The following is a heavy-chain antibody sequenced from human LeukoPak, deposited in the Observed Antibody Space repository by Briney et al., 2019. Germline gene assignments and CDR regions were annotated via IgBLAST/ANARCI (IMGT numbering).Heavy chain of an antibody. CDR1: GFTFSSYW. J-gene: IGHJ4*02. CDR2: IKQDGSEK. CDR3: ARAEYDYVWGSYHNYFDY. Sequence: GGSLRLSCAASGFTFSSYWMSWVRQAPGKGLEWVANIKQDGSEKYYVGSVKGRFTISRDNAKNSLYLQMNSLRAEDTAVYYCARAEYDYVWGSYHNYFDYWGQGTLVTVSS. D-gene: IGHD3-16*02. V-gene: IGHV3-7*04.